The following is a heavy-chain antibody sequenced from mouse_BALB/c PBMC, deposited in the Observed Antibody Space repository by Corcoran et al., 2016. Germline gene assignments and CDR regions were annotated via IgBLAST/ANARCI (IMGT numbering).Heavy chain of an antibody. CDR1: GFSLSTSGMG. Sequence: QVTLKESGPGILQPSQTLSLTCSFSGFSLSTSGMGVSWIRQPSGKGLEWLAHIYWDDDKRYNPSLKSRLTISKDTSSNQVFLKITSVDTADTATYYCAPIYYDYAFAYWGQGTLVTVSA. D-gene: IGHD2-4*01. V-gene: IGHV8-12*01. CDR3: APIYYDYAFAY. CDR2: IYWDDDK. J-gene: IGHJ3*01.